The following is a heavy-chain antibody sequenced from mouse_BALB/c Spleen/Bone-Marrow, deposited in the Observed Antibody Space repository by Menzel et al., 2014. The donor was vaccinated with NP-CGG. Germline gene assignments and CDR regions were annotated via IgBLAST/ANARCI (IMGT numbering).Heavy chain of an antibody. CDR3: TRSGNYYGNYYWYFDV. V-gene: IGHV1S81*02. J-gene: IGHJ1*01. CDR2: INPSNGGT. D-gene: IGHD2-1*01. CDR1: GYTFTSYY. Sequence: QVQLQQSGAGLVKPGASVKLSCKASGYTFTSYYMYWVKQRPGQGLEWIGEINPSNGGTNFNEKFKSKATRTVDKSSSTAYMQLSSLTSEDSAVYYCTRSGNYYGNYYWYFDVWGAGTTVTVSS.